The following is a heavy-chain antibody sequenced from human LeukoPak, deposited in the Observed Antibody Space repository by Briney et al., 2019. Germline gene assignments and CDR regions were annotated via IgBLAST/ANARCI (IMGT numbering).Heavy chain of an antibody. J-gene: IGHJ4*02. V-gene: IGHV4-39*01. CDR2: IYYSGST. CDR3: ARHPSVADYFDY. D-gene: IGHD6-19*01. Sequence: PSETLSLTCTVSGGSISSSSYYWGWIRQPPGKGLEWIGSIYYSGSTYYNPSLKSRVTIAVDTSKNHFSLKLSSVTAADTAVYYCARHPSVADYFDYWGQGTLVTVSS. CDR1: GGSISSSSYY.